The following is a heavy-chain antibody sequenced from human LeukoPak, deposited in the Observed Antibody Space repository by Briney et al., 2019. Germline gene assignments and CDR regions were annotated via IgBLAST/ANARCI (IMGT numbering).Heavy chain of an antibody. CDR1: GFTFSSYA. D-gene: IGHD6-19*01. J-gene: IGHJ4*02. CDR2: ISGSGGST. V-gene: IGHV3-23*01. CDR3: AKDHRLGSGFDY. Sequence: PGGSLRLSCAASGFTFSSYAMSWVRQAPGNGLEWVSAISGSGGSTYYADSVKGRFTISRDNSKNTLYLQMNSLRAEDTAVYYCAKDHRLGSGFDYWGQGTLVTVSS.